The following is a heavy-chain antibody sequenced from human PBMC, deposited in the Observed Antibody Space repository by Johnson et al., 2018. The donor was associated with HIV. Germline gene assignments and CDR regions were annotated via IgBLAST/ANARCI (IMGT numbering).Heavy chain of an antibody. CDR2: IWYDGSNK. CDR1: GFTFSSYG. CDR3: AKGADYADYEGAFDI. D-gene: IGHD4-17*01. J-gene: IGHJ3*02. Sequence: QVQLVESGGGLVQPGGSLRLSCAASGFTFSSYGMHWVRQAPGKGLEWVAVIWYDGSNKYYADSVKGRFTISRDNSKNTLYLQMNSLRVEDTAVYYCAKGADYADYEGAFDIWGQGTMVTVSS. V-gene: IGHV3-33*06.